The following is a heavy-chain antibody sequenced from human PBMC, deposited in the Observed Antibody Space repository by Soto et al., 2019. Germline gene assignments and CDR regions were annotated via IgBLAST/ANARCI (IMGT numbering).Heavy chain of an antibody. CDR1: GGSISSGGYY. CDR2: IYYSGST. Sequence: SETLSLTCTVSGGSISSGGYYWGWIRQNPGKGLEWIGYIYYSGSTYYNPSLKSRVTISVDTSKNQFSLKLSSVTAADTAVYYCARRFGELPPPYNWFDPWGQGTLVPVSS. CDR3: ARRFGELPPPYNWFDP. V-gene: IGHV4-31*03. D-gene: IGHD3-10*01. J-gene: IGHJ5*02.